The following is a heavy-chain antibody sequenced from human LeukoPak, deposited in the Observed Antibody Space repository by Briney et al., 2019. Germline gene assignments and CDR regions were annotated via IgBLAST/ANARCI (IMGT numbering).Heavy chain of an antibody. CDR1: GCTFSSYA. V-gene: IGHV3-64D*06. Sequence: GGSLRLSCSASGCTFSSYAMHWVRQAPGKGLEYVSAISSNGGSTYYADSVKGRFTISRDNSKNTLYLQMSSLRAEDTAVYYCVKGTDSRYYDILTGYPFDYWGQGTLVTVSS. CDR3: VKGTDSRYYDILTGYPFDY. CDR2: ISSNGGST. J-gene: IGHJ4*02. D-gene: IGHD3-9*01.